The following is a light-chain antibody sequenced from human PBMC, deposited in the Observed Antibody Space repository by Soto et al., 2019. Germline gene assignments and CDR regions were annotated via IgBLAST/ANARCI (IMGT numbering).Light chain of an antibody. Sequence: EIVLTQSPGNLSLSPGERVTLSCRASQSVTSRHLAWYQQKPGQAPRLLIFAASGRPPTIPSRFSGSGSGTDFTLTISRLEAEDFAVYFCQQYHTSPYTFGQGTRLEIK. CDR3: QQYHTSPYT. J-gene: IGKJ2*01. V-gene: IGKV3-20*01. CDR2: AAS. CDR1: QSVTSRH.